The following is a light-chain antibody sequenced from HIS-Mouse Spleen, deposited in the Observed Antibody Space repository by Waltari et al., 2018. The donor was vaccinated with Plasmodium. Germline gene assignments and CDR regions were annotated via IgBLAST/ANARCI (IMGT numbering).Light chain of an antibody. V-gene: IGLV3-1*01. CDR3: SSYAGSNNLV. CDR2: QDS. Sequence: SYELTQPPSVSVSPGQTASITCSGDKLGDKYACWYQQKPGQSPVLVIYQDSKRPSGSPDRFSGSKSGNTASLTVSGLQAEDEADYYCSSYAGSNNLVFGGGTKLTVL. CDR1: KLGDKY. J-gene: IGLJ2*01.